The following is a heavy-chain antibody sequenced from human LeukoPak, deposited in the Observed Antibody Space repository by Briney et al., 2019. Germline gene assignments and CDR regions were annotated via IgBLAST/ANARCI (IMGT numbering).Heavy chain of an antibody. CDR1: GYTFTSYD. V-gene: IGHV1-8*01. J-gene: IGHJ4*02. CDR2: MNPNSGNT. D-gene: IGHD3-22*01. Sequence: ASVKVSCKASGYTFTSYDINWVRRATGQGLEWMGWMNPNSGNTGYAQKFQGRVTMTRNTSISTAYMELSSLRSEDTAVYYCARDLYYYDSSGYPLWGQGTLVTVSS. CDR3: ARDLYYYDSSGYPL.